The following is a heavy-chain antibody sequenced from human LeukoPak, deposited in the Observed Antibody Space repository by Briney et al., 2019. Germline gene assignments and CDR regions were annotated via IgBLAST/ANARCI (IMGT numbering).Heavy chain of an antibody. CDR2: IYYSGST. V-gene: IGHV4-39*07. D-gene: IGHD2-2*01. CDR3: ARDNPSASCWFDP. Sequence: SETLSLTCTVSGGSISSSSYYWGWIRQPPGKGLEWIGSIYYSGSTYYNPSLKSRVTISVDTSKNQFSLKLSSVTAADTAVYYCARDNPSASCWFDPWGQGTLVTVSS. J-gene: IGHJ5*02. CDR1: GGSISSSSYY.